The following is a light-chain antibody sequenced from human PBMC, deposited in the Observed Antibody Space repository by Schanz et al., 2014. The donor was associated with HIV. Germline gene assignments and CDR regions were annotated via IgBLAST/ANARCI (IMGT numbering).Light chain of an antibody. V-gene: IGLV2-14*03. CDR3: SSYAGSDKVDV. CDR2: DFS. CDR1: SSDVGDVNF. Sequence: QSALTQPTSVSGSPGQSITISCTVASSDVGDVNFVSWYQQHPGKAPKLMIYDFSDRPSGISSRFSGSKSGNTASLTISALQAEDEADYYCSSYAGSDKVDVFGGGTKVTVL. J-gene: IGLJ2*01.